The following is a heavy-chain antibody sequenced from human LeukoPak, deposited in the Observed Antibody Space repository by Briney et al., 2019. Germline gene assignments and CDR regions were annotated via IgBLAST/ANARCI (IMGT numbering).Heavy chain of an antibody. CDR1: GFTFTTYA. CDR2: ISNGGSNK. CDR3: ARTSGNYNFDY. J-gene: IGHJ4*02. D-gene: IGHD1-26*01. V-gene: IGHV3-30*14. Sequence: PGGSLRLSCAASGFTFTTYALHWVRQAPGKGLDWVAVISNGGSNKYYADSLKGRFTISRDNSKNTLYLHINSLRAEDTAVYHCARTSGNYNFDYWGQGTLVTVSS.